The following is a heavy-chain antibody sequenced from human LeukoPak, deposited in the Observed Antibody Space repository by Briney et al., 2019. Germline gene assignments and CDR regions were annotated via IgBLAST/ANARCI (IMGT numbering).Heavy chain of an antibody. CDR3: ARGGPKYYDSSGYWSDY. D-gene: IGHD3-22*01. V-gene: IGHV4-30-4*01. J-gene: IGHJ4*02. Sequence: PSETLSLTCTVSGGSISSYYWSWIRQPPGKGLEWIGYIYYSGSTYYNPSLKSRVTISVDTSKNQFSLKLSSVTAADTAVYYCARGGPKYYDSSGYWSDYWGQGTLVTVSS. CDR2: IYYSGST. CDR1: GGSISSYY.